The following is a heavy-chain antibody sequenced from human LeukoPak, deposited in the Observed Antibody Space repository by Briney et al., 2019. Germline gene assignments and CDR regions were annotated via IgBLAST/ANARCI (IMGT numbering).Heavy chain of an antibody. D-gene: IGHD6-19*01. Sequence: SETLSLTCTVSGGSISSSSYYWSWIRQPPGKGLEWIGEINHSGSTNYNPSLKSRVTISVDTSKNQFSLKLSSVTAADTAVYYCARRYSSGWLVYYFDYWGQGTLVTVSS. CDR2: INHSGST. CDR3: ARRYSSGWLVYYFDY. CDR1: GGSISSSSYY. V-gene: IGHV4-39*07. J-gene: IGHJ4*02.